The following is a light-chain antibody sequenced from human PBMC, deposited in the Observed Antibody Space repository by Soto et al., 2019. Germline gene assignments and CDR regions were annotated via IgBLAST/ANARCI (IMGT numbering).Light chain of an antibody. Sequence: IVLTQSPGTLSLSPGERATISCRASQRISGGYLAWYQHRPGQAPRLLFSGASNRAAGIPDRFSGYGSGTDFTLTISRLEPEDFAVYYCHQYVASPRTFGQGTRVEVK. J-gene: IGKJ1*01. V-gene: IGKV3-20*01. CDR3: HQYVASPRT. CDR1: QRISGGY. CDR2: GAS.